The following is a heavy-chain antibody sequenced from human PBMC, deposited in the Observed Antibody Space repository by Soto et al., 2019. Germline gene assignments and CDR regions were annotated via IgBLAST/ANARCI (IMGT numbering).Heavy chain of an antibody. CDR2: IYYSGTT. D-gene: IGHD3-3*01. V-gene: IGHV4-39*01. Sequence: SETLSLTFTVSDDSISSRSYYWGGIRQPPGKGLEWIGVIYYSGTTYYNTSLSGRVNISINTSKNLFSLKLTSVTAADSAVYYCARQVGGITIFGGWFDPWGQGTLVTVS. CDR3: ARQVGGITIFGGWFDP. CDR1: DDSISSRSYY. J-gene: IGHJ5*02.